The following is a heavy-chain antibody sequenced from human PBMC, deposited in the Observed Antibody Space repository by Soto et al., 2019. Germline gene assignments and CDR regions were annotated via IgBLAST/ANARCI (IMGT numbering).Heavy chain of an antibody. CDR1: GFTFSSYS. J-gene: IGHJ4*02. Sequence: EVQLVESGGGLVQPGGSLRLSCAASGFTFSSYSMNWVRQAPGKGLEWVSYISSSSSTIYYADSVKGRFTISRDNAKNSLYLQMNSLRDEDTAVYYCARDLWEYYDSSGYFDYWGQGTLVTVSS. CDR2: ISSSSSTI. D-gene: IGHD3-22*01. V-gene: IGHV3-48*02. CDR3: ARDLWEYYDSSGYFDY.